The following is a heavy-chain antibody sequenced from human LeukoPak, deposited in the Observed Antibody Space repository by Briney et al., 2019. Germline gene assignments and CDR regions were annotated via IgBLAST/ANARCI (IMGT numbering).Heavy chain of an antibody. D-gene: IGHD3-9*01. CDR1: GLTVSSNS. V-gene: IGHV3-53*05. CDR3: ADTPYYDILTGYFDY. J-gene: IGHJ4*02. CDR2: IYSGGST. Sequence: GGSLRLSCAASGLTVSSNSMSWVRQAPGKGLEWVSFIYSGGSTYYADSVKGRFTISRDNSKNTLYLQMNSLRAEDTAVYYCADTPYYDILTGYFDYWGQGTLVTVSS.